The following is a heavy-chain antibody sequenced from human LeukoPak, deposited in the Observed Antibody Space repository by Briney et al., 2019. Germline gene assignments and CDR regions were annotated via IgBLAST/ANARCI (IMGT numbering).Heavy chain of an antibody. Sequence: GGSLRLSCAASGFTFSDYYMSWIRQAPGRGLEWASYISSSGSTIYYADSVKGRFTISRDNAKNSLYLQMNSLRAEDTAVYYCARGDYYDSSGYYVWDAFDIWGQGTMVTVSS. D-gene: IGHD3-22*01. CDR1: GFTFSDYY. CDR2: ISSSGSTI. CDR3: ARGDYYDSSGYYVWDAFDI. J-gene: IGHJ3*02. V-gene: IGHV3-11*01.